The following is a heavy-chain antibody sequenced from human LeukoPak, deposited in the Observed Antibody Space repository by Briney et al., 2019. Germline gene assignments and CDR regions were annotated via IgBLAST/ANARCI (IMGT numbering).Heavy chain of an antibody. CDR3: ARARRSYYGLADY. D-gene: IGHD3-10*01. CDR1: GYSFTDYY. Sequence: ASVKVSCKASGYSFTDYYVHWVREAPGQGLEWMGWINPNSGGTNYAQNFQARVTMTRDTSISTAYMELNRLRSDDTAIYYCARARRSYYGLADYWGQGTLVTVSS. V-gene: IGHV1-2*02. J-gene: IGHJ4*02. CDR2: INPNSGGT.